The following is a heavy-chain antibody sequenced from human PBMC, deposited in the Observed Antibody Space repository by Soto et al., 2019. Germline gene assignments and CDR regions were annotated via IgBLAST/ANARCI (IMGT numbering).Heavy chain of an antibody. CDR2: IIPILGIA. CDR1: GGTFSSYT. CDR3: ARRSLPAGAY. V-gene: IGHV1-69*02. Sequence: QVQLVQSGAEVKKPGSSVKVSCKASGGTFSSYTISWVRQAPGQGLEWMGRIIPILGIANYAQKFQGRVTIXXDKSTRTAYMELSSLRSEDTAVYYCARRSLPAGAYWGQGTLVTVSS. D-gene: IGHD6-19*01. J-gene: IGHJ4*02.